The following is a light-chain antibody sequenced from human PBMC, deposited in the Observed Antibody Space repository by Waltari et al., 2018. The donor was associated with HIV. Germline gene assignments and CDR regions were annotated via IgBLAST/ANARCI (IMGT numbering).Light chain of an antibody. J-gene: IGLJ1*01. CDR3: CSCGGGGTHV. CDR1: SGNIGSYNY. CDR2: GVT. V-gene: IGLV2-23*02. Sequence: QTALTHPAFVSGSPGQSINISCTGNSGNIGSYNYVSWHFQRPGDAPKLVLRGVTQWPSDFSTTPCSGSQSGNTAAMTISNLQTDDDGDYYCCSCGGGGTHVFGTGTAVTVL.